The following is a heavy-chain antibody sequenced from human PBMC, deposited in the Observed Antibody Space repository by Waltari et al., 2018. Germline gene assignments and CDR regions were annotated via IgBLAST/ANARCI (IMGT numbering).Heavy chain of an antibody. CDR2: IWYDGSNK. CDR3: ARDWVRTTMDY. D-gene: IGHD4-17*01. CDR1: GFTFSSYG. V-gene: IGHV3-33*01. Sequence: QVQLVESGGGVVQPGRSLRLSCAASGFTFSSYGMHWVRQAPGKGLEWVAVIWYDGSNKYYADSVKGRFTISRDNSKNTLYLQMNSLRAEDTAVCYCARDWVRTTMDYWGQGTLVTVSS. J-gene: IGHJ4*02.